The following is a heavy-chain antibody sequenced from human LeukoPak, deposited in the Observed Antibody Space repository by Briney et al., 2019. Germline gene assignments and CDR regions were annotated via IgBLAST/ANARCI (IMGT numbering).Heavy chain of an antibody. CDR3: ARTCRISFYFDY. D-gene: IGHD2/OR15-2a*01. V-gene: IGHV1-3*01. CDR2: INAGNGNT. Sequence: ASVKVSCKASGYTFTSYAMHWVRQAPGQRLEWMGWINAGNGNTKYSQKFQGRVTITRDTSASTAYMELSSLRSEDTAVYYCARTCRISFYFDYWGQGTLVTVSS. J-gene: IGHJ4*02. CDR1: GYTFTSYA.